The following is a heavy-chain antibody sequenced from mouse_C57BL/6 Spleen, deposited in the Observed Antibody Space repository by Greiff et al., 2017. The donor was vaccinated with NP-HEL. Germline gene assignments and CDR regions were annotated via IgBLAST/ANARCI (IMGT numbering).Heavy chain of an antibody. CDR3: ARNYYGSRGYAMDY. D-gene: IGHD1-1*01. V-gene: IGHV5-17*01. CDR2: ISSGSSTI. J-gene: IGHJ4*01. CDR1: GFTFSDYG. Sequence: VQLKESGGGLVKPGGSLKLSCAASGFTFSDYGMHWVRQAPEKGLEWVAYISSGSSTIYYVDTVKGRFTISRDNAKNTLFLQMTSLRSEDTAMYYCARNYYGSRGYAMDYWGQGTSVTVSS.